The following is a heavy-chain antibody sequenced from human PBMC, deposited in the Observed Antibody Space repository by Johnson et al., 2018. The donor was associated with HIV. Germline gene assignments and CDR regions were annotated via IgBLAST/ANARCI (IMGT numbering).Heavy chain of an antibody. Sequence: VQLVESGGGLVKPGGSLRLSCAASGFTFSNAWMTWVRQAPGKGLEWVGRIKSKTDGGTTDYGAPVKGRFTISRDDSKNTLYLQMNSLKTEDTAVYYCTTPYSGTRPELDAFDIWGQGTMVTVSS. CDR3: TTPYSGTRPELDAFDI. V-gene: IGHV3-15*01. CDR2: IKSKTDGGTT. CDR1: GFTFSNAW. J-gene: IGHJ3*02. D-gene: IGHD1-26*01.